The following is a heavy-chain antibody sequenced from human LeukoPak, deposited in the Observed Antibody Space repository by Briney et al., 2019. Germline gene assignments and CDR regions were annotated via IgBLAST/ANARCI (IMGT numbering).Heavy chain of an antibody. V-gene: IGHV4-39*01. J-gene: IGHJ4*02. Sequence: PSETLSLTCTVSGGSISSSSYYWGWIRQPPGKGLEWIGRIYYNGTTHYNPSLKSRVTISVDTSKNQFSLKLSSVTAADTAVYYCASLGGYCGGDCYSRPFDYWGQGTLVTVSS. CDR2: IYYNGTT. CDR3: ASLGGYCGGDCYSRPFDY. CDR1: GGSISSSSYY. D-gene: IGHD2-21*01.